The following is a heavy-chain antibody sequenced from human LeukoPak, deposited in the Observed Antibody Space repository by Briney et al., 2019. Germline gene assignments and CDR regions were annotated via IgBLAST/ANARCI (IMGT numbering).Heavy chain of an antibody. CDR1: GFPFSSYS. J-gene: IGHJ3*02. Sequence: PGGALRLSCAASGFPFSSYSMNWVRQTPGKGLEWGSTISSSSSYIYYVDSVKGRFTISRDIAKNSLYLQMNSLRADDTAVYYCARDYYSYSRGSWAFDIWGQGTMVTVSS. V-gene: IGHV3-21*04. CDR3: ARDYYSYSRGSWAFDI. CDR2: ISSSSSYI. D-gene: IGHD3-22*01.